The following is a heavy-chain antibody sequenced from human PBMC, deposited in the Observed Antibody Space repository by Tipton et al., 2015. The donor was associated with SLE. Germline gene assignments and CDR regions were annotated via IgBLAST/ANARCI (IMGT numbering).Heavy chain of an antibody. CDR1: GGSISSSSDY. D-gene: IGHD2-15*01. V-gene: IGHV4-39*07. CDR2: IPYSGIT. J-gene: IGHJ6*02. CDR3: ARDLYCSGGSCYYYYGMDV. Sequence: TLSLTCTVSGGSISSSSDYLGWIRQYPGKGLEWIGSIPYSGITYYSPSLKSQVTMSLDTSKNQVSLKLTSVSAADTAVYFCARDLYCSGGSCYYYYGMDVWGQGTTVTVSS.